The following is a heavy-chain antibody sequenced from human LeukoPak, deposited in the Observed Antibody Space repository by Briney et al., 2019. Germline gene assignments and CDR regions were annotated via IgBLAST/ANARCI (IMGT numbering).Heavy chain of an antibody. CDR1: GGSFSGYY. Sequence: SETLSLTCAVYGGSFSGYYWSWIRQPPGKGLEWIGEINHSGSTNYNPSLKSRVTISVDTSKNQSSLKLSSVTAADTAVYYCARGLGLASFYFDYWGQGTLVTVSS. D-gene: IGHD3-16*01. CDR2: INHSGST. J-gene: IGHJ4*02. CDR3: ARGLGLASFYFDY. V-gene: IGHV4-34*01.